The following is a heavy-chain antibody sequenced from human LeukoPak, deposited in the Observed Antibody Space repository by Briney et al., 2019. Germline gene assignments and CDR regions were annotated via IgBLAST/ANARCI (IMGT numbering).Heavy chain of an antibody. D-gene: IGHD3-3*01. J-gene: IGHJ5*02. V-gene: IGHV3-30*01. CDR1: GFTFSSYA. CDR3: ARDKNLRQYYEFWSGKGWCDP. Sequence: PGRSLRLSCAASGFTFSSYAMHWVRQAPGKGLEWVAVISYDGSNKYYADSVKGRFTISRDNSKNTLYLQMNSLRAEDTSVYYCARDKNLRQYYEFWSGKGWCDPWGQGTLVTVSS. CDR2: ISYDGSNK.